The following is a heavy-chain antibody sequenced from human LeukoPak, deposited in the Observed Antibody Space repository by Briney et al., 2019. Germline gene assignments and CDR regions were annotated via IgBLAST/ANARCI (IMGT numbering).Heavy chain of an antibody. V-gene: IGHV4-39*07. CDR3: ARALRSLRRDGYNYDFDY. D-gene: IGHD5-24*01. J-gene: IGHJ4*02. CDR2: IYYSGST. CDR1: GGSISSSSYY. Sequence: SETLSLTCTVSGGSISSSSYYWGWIRQPPGKGLEWIGSIYYSGSTYYNPSLKSRVTISVNTSKNQFSLKLSSVTAADTAVYYCARALRSLRRDGYNYDFDYWGQGTLVTVSS.